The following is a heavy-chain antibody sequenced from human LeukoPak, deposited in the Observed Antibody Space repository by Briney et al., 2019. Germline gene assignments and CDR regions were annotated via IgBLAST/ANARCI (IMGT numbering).Heavy chain of an antibody. J-gene: IGHJ4*02. CDR2: ISHDGSNK. V-gene: IGHV3-30*04. Sequence: PGRSLRLSCAASGFTFSSYAMHWVRQAPGKGLEWVAVISHDGSNKYYADSVKGRFTISRDNSKNTLYLQMNSLRAEDTAVYYCARGSLRYFDWLSSPQDYWGQGTLVTVSS. D-gene: IGHD3-9*01. CDR1: GFTFSSYA. CDR3: ARGSLRYFDWLSSPQDY.